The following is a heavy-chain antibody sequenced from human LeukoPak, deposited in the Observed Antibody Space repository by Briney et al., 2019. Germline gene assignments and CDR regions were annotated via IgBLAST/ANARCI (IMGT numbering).Heavy chain of an antibody. CDR1: GFTVSNNY. CDR2: SYSNGRT. CDR3: ARDVGT. J-gene: IGHJ5*02. V-gene: IGHV3-53*01. D-gene: IGHD2-15*01. Sequence: GGSLRLSCAASGFTVSNNYMRWVRQAPGKGLEWVSLSYSNGRTDYTDSVKGRFSISRDNSKNTMCLQMNSLRAEDTAMYYCARDVGTWGQGTLVTVSS.